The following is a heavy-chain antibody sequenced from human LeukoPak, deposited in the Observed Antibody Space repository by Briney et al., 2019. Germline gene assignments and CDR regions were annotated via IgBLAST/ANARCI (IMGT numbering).Heavy chain of an antibody. V-gene: IGHV4-39*01. CDR1: GGSISSSSYY. CDR2: MYYSGST. J-gene: IGHJ5*02. D-gene: IGHD4-11*01. Sequence: SETLSPTCTVSGGSISSSSYYWGWIRQPPGKGLEWIGSMYYSGSTYYNPSLKSRVTISVDTSKNQFSLKLSSVTAADTAVYFCARHPNSNYAHWFDPWGQGTLVTVSS. CDR3: ARHPNSNYAHWFDP.